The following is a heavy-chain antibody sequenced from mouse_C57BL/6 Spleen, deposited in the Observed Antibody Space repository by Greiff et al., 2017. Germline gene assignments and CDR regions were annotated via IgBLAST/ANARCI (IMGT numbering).Heavy chain of an antibody. CDR2: INYDGSST. CDR1: GFTFSDYY. J-gene: IGHJ1*03. D-gene: IGHD1-3*01. Sequence: EVKVVEPEGGLVQPGSSMKLSCTASGFTFSDYYMAWVRQVPEKGLEWVANINYDGSSTYYLDSLKSRFILSRDNAKNIRYLQLSSLKSEDTATYYCARVARYFDVWGTGTTVTVSS. V-gene: IGHV5-16*01. CDR3: ARVARYFDV.